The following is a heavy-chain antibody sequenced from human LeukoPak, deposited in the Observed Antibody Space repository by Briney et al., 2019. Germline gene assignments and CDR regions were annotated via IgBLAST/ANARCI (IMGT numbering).Heavy chain of an antibody. CDR3: ATVAGDCSGGRCYLLRFDY. CDR2: INYPGSSI. J-gene: IGHJ4*02. D-gene: IGHD2-15*01. CDR1: GFTFINYW. Sequence: PGGSLRLSCASSGFTFINYWMHWVRQAPGKGLVWVSRINYPGSSISYADSVKGRFTISRDNAKNSLYLQMNSLRGDDTAVYYCATVAGDCSGGRCYLLRFDYWGQGTLVTVSS. V-gene: IGHV3-74*01.